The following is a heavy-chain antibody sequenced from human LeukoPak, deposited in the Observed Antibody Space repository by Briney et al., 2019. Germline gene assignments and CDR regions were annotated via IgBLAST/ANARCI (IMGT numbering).Heavy chain of an antibody. D-gene: IGHD3-16*01. V-gene: IGHV3-53*01. Sequence: GGSLRLSCAASGFTVSSNYMSWVRQAPGKGLEWVSVIYSGGSTYYADSVKGRFTISRDNSKNTLYLQMNSLRAEDTAVYYCARDRSFGAVALYYFDYWGQGTLVTVSS. CDR1: GFTVSSNY. CDR2: IYSGGST. CDR3: ARDRSFGAVALYYFDY. J-gene: IGHJ4*02.